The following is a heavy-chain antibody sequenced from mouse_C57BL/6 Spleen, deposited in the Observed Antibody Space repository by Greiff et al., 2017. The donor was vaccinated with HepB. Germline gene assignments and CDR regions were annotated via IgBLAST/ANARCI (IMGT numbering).Heavy chain of an antibody. CDR3: AISYGSSYVNWYFDV. V-gene: IGHV1-74*01. Sequence: VKLQQPGAELVKPGASVKVSCKASGYTFTSYWMHWVKQRPGQGLEWIGRIHPSDSDTNYNQKFKGKATLTVDKSSSTAYMQLSSLTSEDSAVYYCAISYGSSYVNWYFDVWGTGTTVTVSS. CDR1: GYTFTSYW. D-gene: IGHD1-1*01. CDR2: IHPSDSDT. J-gene: IGHJ1*03.